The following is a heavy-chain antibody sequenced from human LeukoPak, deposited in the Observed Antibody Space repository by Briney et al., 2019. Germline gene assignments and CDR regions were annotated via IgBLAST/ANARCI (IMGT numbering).Heavy chain of an antibody. CDR3: ARGAYYYDTSGYYFSVTYYYMDV. CDR2: IYTRGST. D-gene: IGHD3-22*01. CDR1: GGSINNYY. J-gene: IGHJ6*03. Sequence: KSSETLSLTCTVSGGSINNYYWSWIRQPAGKGLEWIGRIYTRGSTNYNPSLKSRVTMSVDTSKNQFSLKLSSVTAADTAVYYCARGAYYYDTSGYYFSVTYYYMDVWGKGTTVTVSS. V-gene: IGHV4-4*07.